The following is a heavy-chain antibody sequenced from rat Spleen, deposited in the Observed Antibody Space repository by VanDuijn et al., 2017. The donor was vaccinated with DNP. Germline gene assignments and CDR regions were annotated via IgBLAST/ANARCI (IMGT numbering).Heavy chain of an antibody. CDR2: IWNTGGT. D-gene: IGHD1-11*01. CDR3: ARGGWDY. Sequence: QVQLKESGPGLVQPSQTLSLTCTVAGFSLTSYNVHWVRQPPGKGLEWMGVIWNTGGTRYNSALKSRLSISKDTSKSQVFLKMNSLQTEDTATYYCARGGWDYWGQGVMVTVSS. J-gene: IGHJ2*01. CDR1: GFSLTSYN. V-gene: IGHV2-41*01.